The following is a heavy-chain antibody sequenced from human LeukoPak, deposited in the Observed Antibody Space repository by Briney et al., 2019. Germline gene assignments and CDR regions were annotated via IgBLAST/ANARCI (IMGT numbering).Heavy chain of an antibody. Sequence: GGSLRLSCAASGFTFSGYSMSWVRQAPGKGLEWVAFIRHDGTIKYYGDSVKGRFTISRDNAKNTLYLQMDSLRAEDTAVYYCAKDGPKMRSSDYWGQGTLVTVST. CDR3: AKDGPKMRSSDY. CDR1: GFTFSGYS. CDR2: IRHDGTIK. V-gene: IGHV3-30*02. J-gene: IGHJ4*02.